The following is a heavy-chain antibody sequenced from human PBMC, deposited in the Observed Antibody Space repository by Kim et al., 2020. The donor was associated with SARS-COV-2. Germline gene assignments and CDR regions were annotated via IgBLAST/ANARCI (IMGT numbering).Heavy chain of an antibody. V-gene: IGHV3-33*06. CDR2: IWYDGSNK. D-gene: IGHD3-10*01. CDR1: GFTFSSYG. J-gene: IGHJ2*01. CDR3: AKSEWFGEYSGWYFDL. Sequence: GGSLRLSCAASGFTFSSYGMHWVRQAPGKGLEWVAVIWYDGSNKYYADSVKGRFTISRDNSKNTLYLQMNSLRAEDTAVYYCAKSEWFGEYSGWYFDLWGRGTLVTVSS.